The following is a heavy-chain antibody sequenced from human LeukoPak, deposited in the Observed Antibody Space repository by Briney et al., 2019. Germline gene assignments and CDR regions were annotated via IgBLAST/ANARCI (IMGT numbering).Heavy chain of an antibody. CDR2: IIPILGIA. D-gene: IGHD3-10*01. V-gene: IGHV1-69*04. Sequence: SVKVSCKASGGTFSSYAISWVRQAPGQGLEWMGRIIPILGIANYAQKFQGRVTITADKSASTAYMELSSLRSEDTAVYYCARASVRYYGSGSSRYGMDVWGQGTTVTVSS. CDR1: GGTFSSYA. J-gene: IGHJ6*02. CDR3: ARASVRYYGSGSSRYGMDV.